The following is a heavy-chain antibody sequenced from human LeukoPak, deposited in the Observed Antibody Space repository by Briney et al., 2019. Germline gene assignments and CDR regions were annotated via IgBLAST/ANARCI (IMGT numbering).Heavy chain of an antibody. CDR2: IYYSGST. CDR3: PTGYTSNCPYN. Sequence: PSETLSLTCTVSGGSISSSSYYWGWIRQPPGKGLEWIGTIYYSGSTYYNPSLKSRVTISVDTSMNQFSLKLRSVTAADTAVYYCPTGYTSNCPYNWGQGTLVTVSS. J-gene: IGHJ4*02. D-gene: IGHD6-13*01. V-gene: IGHV4-39*01. CDR1: GGSISSSSYY.